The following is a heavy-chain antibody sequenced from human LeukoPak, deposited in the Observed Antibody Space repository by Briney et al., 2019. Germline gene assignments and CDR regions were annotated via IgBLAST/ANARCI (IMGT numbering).Heavy chain of an antibody. D-gene: IGHD3-3*01. Sequence: GGSLRLSCAASGFTFDGYAMHWVRLAPRQGMKWVSIVSRDGGRTTYADSVQERLTITRVNRKNSLFPQKTSQRTADTAFYYCAKDMAFGVVNLFDYWGQGTLVTVSS. CDR1: GFTFDGYA. V-gene: IGHV3-43*02. CDR2: VSRDGGRT. CDR3: AKDMAFGVVNLFDY. J-gene: IGHJ4*02.